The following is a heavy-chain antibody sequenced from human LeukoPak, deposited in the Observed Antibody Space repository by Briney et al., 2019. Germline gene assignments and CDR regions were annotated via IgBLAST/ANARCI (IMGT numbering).Heavy chain of an antibody. D-gene: IGHD5-18*01. CDR1: GGSFSGYY. J-gene: IGHJ4*02. V-gene: IGHV4-34*01. CDR3: ARGQGYGYTY. Sequence: SETLSLTCAVYGGSFSGYYWSWIRQPPGKGLEWIGEINHSGSTNYNPSLKSRVTISVDTSKNQFSLKLSSVTAADTAVYYCARGQGYGYTYWGQGTLVTVSS. CDR2: INHSGST.